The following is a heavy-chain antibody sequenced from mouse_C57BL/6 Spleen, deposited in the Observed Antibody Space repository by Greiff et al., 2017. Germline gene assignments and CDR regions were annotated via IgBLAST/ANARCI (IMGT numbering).Heavy chain of an antibody. J-gene: IGHJ1*03. D-gene: IGHD1-1*01. V-gene: IGHV5-17*01. CDR2: ISSGSSTI. CDR3: ACYYYGSSYKHWYFDV. CDR1: GFTFSDYG. Sequence: EVMLVESGGGLVKPGGSLKLSCAASGFTFSDYGMHWVRQAPEKGLEWVAYISSGSSTIYYADTVKGRFTISRDNAKNTLFLQMTSLRSEDTAMYYCACYYYGSSYKHWYFDVWGTGTTVTVS.